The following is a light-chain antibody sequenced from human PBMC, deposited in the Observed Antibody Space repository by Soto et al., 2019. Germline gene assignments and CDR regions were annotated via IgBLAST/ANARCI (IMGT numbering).Light chain of an antibody. V-gene: IGKV1-5*03. J-gene: IGKJ3*01. Sequence: DIQMTQSPSTLSASVGDRATITCRASQSISSWLAWYQQKPGKAPKLLIYKASSLESGVPSRFSGSGSGTEFTLTISSLQPDDFATYYCQQYNRYPFTFGPGTKVDIK. CDR3: QQYNRYPFT. CDR1: QSISSW. CDR2: KAS.